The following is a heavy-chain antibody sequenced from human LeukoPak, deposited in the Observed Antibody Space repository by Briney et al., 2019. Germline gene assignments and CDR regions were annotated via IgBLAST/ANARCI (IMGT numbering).Heavy chain of an antibody. CDR1: GFTFSSHD. J-gene: IGHJ3*02. Sequence: GGSLRLSCAASGFTFSSHDMHWVRKTTGKGLGWVSGIGTAGDPYYLDYVKGRFTISRENAKNSLYLQMNSLRAGDTAVYYCARSRTLWGAFDIWGQGTMVTASS. CDR2: IGTAGDP. CDR3: ARSRTLWGAFDI. D-gene: IGHD2-21*01. V-gene: IGHV3-13*05.